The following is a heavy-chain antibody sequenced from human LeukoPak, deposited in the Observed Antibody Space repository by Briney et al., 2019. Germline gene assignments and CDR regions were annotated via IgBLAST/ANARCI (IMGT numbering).Heavy chain of an antibody. CDR2: IYYSGST. J-gene: IGHJ5*02. V-gene: IGHV4-59*01. D-gene: IGHD6-19*01. CDR3: AREQWLGPGGFDP. CDR1: GGSISSYH. Sequence: SSETLSLTCTVSGGSISSYHWSWIRQPPGKGLEWIGYIYYSGSTNYNPSLKSRVTISVDTSKNQFSLKLSSVTAADTAVYYCAREQWLGPGGFDPWGQGALVTVSS.